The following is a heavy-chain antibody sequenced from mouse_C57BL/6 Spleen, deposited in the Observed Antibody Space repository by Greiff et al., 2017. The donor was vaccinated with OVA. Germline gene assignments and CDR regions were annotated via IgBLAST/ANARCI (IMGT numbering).Heavy chain of an antibody. Sequence: DVQLVESGGGLVKPGGSLKLSCAASGFTFSDYGMHWVRQAPEKGLEWVAYISSGSSTIYYADTVKGRFTISRDNAKNTLFLQMTSLRSEDTAMYYCARGTGTSFAYWGQGTLVTVSA. V-gene: IGHV5-17*01. D-gene: IGHD4-1*01. J-gene: IGHJ3*01. CDR2: ISSGSSTI. CDR1: GFTFSDYG. CDR3: ARGTGTSFAY.